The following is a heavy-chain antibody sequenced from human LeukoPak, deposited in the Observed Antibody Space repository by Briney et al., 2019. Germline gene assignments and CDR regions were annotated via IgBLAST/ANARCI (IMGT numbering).Heavy chain of an antibody. CDR2: IYYSGST. D-gene: IGHD3-10*01. Sequence: NSSQTLSLTCTVSGGSISSGGYYWSWIPQHPGKGLEWIGYIYYSGSTYYNPSLKSRVTISVDTSKNQFSLKLSSVTAADTAVYYCARSQTSNYYGSGSWVNYFDYWGQGTLVTVSS. CDR3: ARSQTSNYYGSGSWVNYFDY. V-gene: IGHV4-31*03. CDR1: GGSISSGGYY. J-gene: IGHJ4*02.